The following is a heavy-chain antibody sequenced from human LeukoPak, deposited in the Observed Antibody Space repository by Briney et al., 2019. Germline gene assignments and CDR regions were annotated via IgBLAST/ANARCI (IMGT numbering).Heavy chain of an antibody. Sequence: ASVKVSCKASGYTFTGYYMHWVRQAPGQGLEWMGWINTNTGNPTYAQGFTGRFVFSLDTSVSTAYLQINSLKAEDTALYYCARGGSEYAFWSVQRSNWFDPWGQGTLITVSS. CDR2: INTNTGNP. J-gene: IGHJ5*02. D-gene: IGHD3-3*01. V-gene: IGHV7-4-1*02. CDR1: GYTFTGYY. CDR3: ARGGSEYAFWSVQRSNWFDP.